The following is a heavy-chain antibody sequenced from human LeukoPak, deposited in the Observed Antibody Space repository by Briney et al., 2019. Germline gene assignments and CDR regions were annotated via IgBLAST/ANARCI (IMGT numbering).Heavy chain of an antibody. Sequence: GESLKISCKGSGYSFTSYWIGWVRQMPGKGLEWMGIIYPGDSDTRYSPSFQGQVTISADKSISTAYLQWSSLKASDTAMYYCARRAVGYCSSTSCNNWFDPWGQGTLVTVSS. V-gene: IGHV5-51*01. CDR3: ARRAVGYCSSTSCNNWFDP. CDR1: GYSFTSYW. CDR2: IYPGDSDT. J-gene: IGHJ5*02. D-gene: IGHD2-2*01.